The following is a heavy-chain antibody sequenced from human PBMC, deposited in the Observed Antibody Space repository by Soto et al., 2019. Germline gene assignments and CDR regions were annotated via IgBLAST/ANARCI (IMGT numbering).Heavy chain of an antibody. D-gene: IGHD1-1*01. Sequence: SVKVSCKASGGTFSSYAISWVRQAPGQGLEWMGGIIPIFGTANYAQKFQGRVTITADESTSTAYMELSSLRSEDTAVYYCGAQLERRRSYDYWGQGTLVTVSS. CDR3: GAQLERRRSYDY. J-gene: IGHJ4*02. V-gene: IGHV1-69*01. CDR1: GGTFSSYA. CDR2: IIPIFGTA.